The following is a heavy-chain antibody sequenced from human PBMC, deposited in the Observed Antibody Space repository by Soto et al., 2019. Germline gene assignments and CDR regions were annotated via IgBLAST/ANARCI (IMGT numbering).Heavy chain of an antibody. CDR2: IRSEGYGGTT. J-gene: IGHJ4*02. V-gene: IGHV3-49*03. CDR3: TGDRYTYGRLNPTY. CDR1: GFTFGDSV. D-gene: IGHD5-18*01. Sequence: GGYLRLSCTGSGFTFGDSVMSWFRQAPGKGLEWVGVIRSEGYGGTTQYAASVKGRFTISRDDFKSIAYLQMNSLTTDDTAVYYCTGDRYTYGRLNPTYWGQGTLVILSA.